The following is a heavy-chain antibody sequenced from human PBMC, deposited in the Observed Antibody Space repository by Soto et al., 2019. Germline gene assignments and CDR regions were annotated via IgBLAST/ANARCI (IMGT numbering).Heavy chain of an antibody. D-gene: IGHD4-17*01. CDR2: IYYSGST. J-gene: IGHJ4*02. CDR3: AREPYGDYVDY. CDR1: GGSISSYY. Sequence: SETLSLTCTVSGGSISSYYWSWIRQPPGKGLEWIGYIYYSGSTNYNPSLKSRVTIAVDTSKNQFSLKLNSVTAADTAVYYCAREPYGDYVDYWGQGTLVTVSS. V-gene: IGHV4-59*12.